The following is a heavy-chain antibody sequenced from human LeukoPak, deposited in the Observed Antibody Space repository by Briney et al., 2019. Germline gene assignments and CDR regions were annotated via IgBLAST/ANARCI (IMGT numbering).Heavy chain of an antibody. V-gene: IGHV3-23*01. Sequence: GGSLRLSCAASGFTVSSNCMSWVRQAPGKGLEWVSSITGNHGATYNIDSVKGRFTISRDNSENTLYLQMNSLRVEDTAVYYCTKDPNGNYVGAFDPWGQGTLVTVSS. CDR2: ITGNHGAT. J-gene: IGHJ5*02. CDR3: TKDPNGNYVGAFDP. CDR1: GFTVSSNC. D-gene: IGHD4-17*01.